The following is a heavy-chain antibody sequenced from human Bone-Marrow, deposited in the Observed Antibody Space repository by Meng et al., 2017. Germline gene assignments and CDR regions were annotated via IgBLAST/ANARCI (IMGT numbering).Heavy chain of an antibody. V-gene: IGHV3-33*01. Sequence: GGSLRLSCAASGFTFSSYGMHWVRQAPGKGLEWVAVIWYDGSNKYYADSVKGRFTISRDNSKNTLYLQMNSLRAEDTAVYYCARDSRLLWFGEPIPEDYYYYYYGMDVWGQGTTVTVSS. CDR3: ARDSRLLWFGEPIPEDYYYYYYGMDV. CDR1: GFTFSSYG. D-gene: IGHD3-10*01. CDR2: IWYDGSNK. J-gene: IGHJ6*02.